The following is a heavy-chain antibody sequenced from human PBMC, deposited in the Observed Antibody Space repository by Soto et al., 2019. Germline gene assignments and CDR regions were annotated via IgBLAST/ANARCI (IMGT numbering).Heavy chain of an antibody. D-gene: IGHD2-8*01. V-gene: IGHV3-48*03. CDR2: ITTSRSST. CDR1: GFSFNNFE. J-gene: IGHJ4*02. CDR3: ARVMYATWSSFDY. Sequence: GGSLRLSCAASGFSFNNFEMAWVRQAPGKGLEWVSYITTSRSSTYYADSVKGRFTISRDNAKNSLFLQMSSLRAEDTAVYYCARVMYATWSSFDYWGQGTQVTVSS.